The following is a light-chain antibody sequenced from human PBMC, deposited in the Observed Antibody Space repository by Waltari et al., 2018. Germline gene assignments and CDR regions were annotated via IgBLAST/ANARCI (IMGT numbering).Light chain of an antibody. CDR2: LGS. CDR3: MQTLQTPRA. J-gene: IGKJ3*01. Sequence: DVVMTQSPLSLPVTPVEPASISCRSSQSLLDTNGDNYLDWYLQKPGQSSQLLIYLGSNRASGVPDRFSGSGSGTDFTLKVSRVEAEDVGIYYCMQTLQTPRAFGPGTKVDIK. CDR1: QSLLDTNGDNY. V-gene: IGKV2-28*01.